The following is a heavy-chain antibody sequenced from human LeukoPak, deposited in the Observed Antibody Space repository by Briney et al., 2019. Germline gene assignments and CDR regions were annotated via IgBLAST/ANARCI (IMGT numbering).Heavy chain of an antibody. CDR1: GYTFTSYD. CDR2: MNPNSGNT. V-gene: IGHV1-8*01. CDR3: ARWAPKYCSSTSCSYYYYYGMDV. J-gene: IGHJ6*02. Sequence: GASVRVSCKAPGYTFTSYDINWVRQATGQGLEWMGWMNPNSGNTGYAQKFQGRVTMTRNTSISTAYMELSSLRSEDTAVYYCARWAPKYCSSTSCSYYYYYGMDVWGQGTTVTVSS. D-gene: IGHD2-2*01.